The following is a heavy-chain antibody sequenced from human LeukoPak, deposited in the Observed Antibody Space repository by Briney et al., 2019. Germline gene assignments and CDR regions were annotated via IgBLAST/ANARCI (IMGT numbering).Heavy chain of an antibody. CDR2: FYSGGST. Sequence: GGSLRLSCAASGFSVSSNYMSWVRQAPGKGLEWVSVFYSGGSTYYADSVKDRFTISRDDSKNTLSLQMNSLRAEDTAVYYCARVETYYYDSSGYYPFDYWGQGTLVTVSS. V-gene: IGHV3-53*01. CDR3: ARVETYYYDSSGYYPFDY. CDR1: GFSVSSNY. D-gene: IGHD3-22*01. J-gene: IGHJ4*02.